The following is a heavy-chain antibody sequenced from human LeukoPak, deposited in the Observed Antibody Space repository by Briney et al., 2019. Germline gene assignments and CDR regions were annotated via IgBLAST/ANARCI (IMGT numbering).Heavy chain of an antibody. J-gene: IGHJ6*02. V-gene: IGHV3-66*02. CDR2: IYSGGRT. D-gene: IGHD5-18*01. CDR3: ARSLDTALVYYCYVMDV. CDR1: GFTVSSNY. Sequence: GGSLRLSCAASGFTVSSNYMSWVRQAPGKGLEWVSVIYSGGRTYYADSVKGRFTISRDNSKNTLYLQMNSLRAEDTAVYYCARSLDTALVYYCYVMDVWGQGTTVTVSS.